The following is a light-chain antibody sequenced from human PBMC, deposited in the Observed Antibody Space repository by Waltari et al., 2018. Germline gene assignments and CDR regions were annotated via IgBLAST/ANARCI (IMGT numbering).Light chain of an antibody. V-gene: IGLV2-14*01. CDR3: SSFSTSSTLLL. J-gene: IGLJ2*01. CDR1: SSAVGGHNY. Sequence: QSALSQPASVSGSPGQSISISCPGTSSAVGGHNYVSWYQQHPGKAPKLLIYEVTNRPSGVSNRFSGSKSGNAASLTISGLQAEDEGDYYCSSFSTSSTLLLFGGGTKLTVL. CDR2: EVT.